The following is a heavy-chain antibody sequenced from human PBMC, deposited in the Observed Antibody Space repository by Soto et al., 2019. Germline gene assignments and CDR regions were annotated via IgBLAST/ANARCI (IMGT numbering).Heavy chain of an antibody. CDR3: ARDPANLALAVAYFDS. D-gene: IGHD2-15*01. Sequence: SETLSLTCRVSGSSITNSFYWGWIRQSPEKGLEWIGSISHTGRTSYNPSLKSRVSTSVDTSKNQFSLTLTSVTAADTAVYYCARDPANLALAVAYFDSWGQGTLVTVS. V-gene: IGHV4-38-2*02. CDR1: GSSITNSFY. J-gene: IGHJ4*02. CDR2: ISHTGRT.